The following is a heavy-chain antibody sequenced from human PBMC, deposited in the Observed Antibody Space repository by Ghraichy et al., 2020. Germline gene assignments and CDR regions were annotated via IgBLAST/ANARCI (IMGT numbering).Heavy chain of an antibody. V-gene: IGHV3-74*01. CDR2: IKTNASST. CDR3: TREGEYTTSYGWGDH. J-gene: IGHJ4*02. D-gene: IGHD3-16*01. CDR1: GFNFSNYW. Sequence: GGSLILSCTASGFNFSNYWMHWVRQAPGKGLVWVSHIKTNASSTDYADSVKGRFTISRDNAKNTVYLEMNSLRAEDTAVYYCTREGEYTTSYGWGDHWGQGTLVTVSS.